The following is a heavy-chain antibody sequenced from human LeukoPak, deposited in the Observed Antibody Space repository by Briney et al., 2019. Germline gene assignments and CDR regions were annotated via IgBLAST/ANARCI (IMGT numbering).Heavy chain of an antibody. CDR3: AKDRSLTPRDFWSGYYWFDP. Sequence: GGSLRLSCAASGFTFDDYAMHWVRQAPGKGLEWVSLISWDGGSTHYADSVKGRFTISRDNSKNSLYLQMNSLRAEDTALYYCAKDRSLTPRDFWSGYYWFDPWGQGTLVTVSS. CDR1: GFTFDDYA. V-gene: IGHV3-43D*04. CDR2: ISWDGGST. D-gene: IGHD3-3*01. J-gene: IGHJ5*02.